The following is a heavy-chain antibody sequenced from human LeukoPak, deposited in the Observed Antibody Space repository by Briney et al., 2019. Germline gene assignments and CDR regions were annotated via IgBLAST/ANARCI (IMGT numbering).Heavy chain of an antibody. CDR3: AKDRSCTNDICHGDFDY. CDR1: GFTFSSYA. Sequence: GGSLRLSCAASGFTFSSYAVSWVPQAPGKGLEWVSSISGSGGSTYSADSVKGRFTISRDNSKNTLYLQMNSLRAEDTALYYCAKDRSCTNDICHGDFDYWGQGTLVTVSS. J-gene: IGHJ4*02. V-gene: IGHV3-23*01. CDR2: ISGSGGST. D-gene: IGHD2-8*01.